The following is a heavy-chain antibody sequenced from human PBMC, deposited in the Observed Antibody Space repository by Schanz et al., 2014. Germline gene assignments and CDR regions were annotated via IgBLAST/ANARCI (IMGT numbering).Heavy chain of an antibody. Sequence: QVQLQESGPGLVKASGTLSLTCGVSGDSIRSGTYYWSWIRQPAGKALEWVGRVFPNGITNYNPSLKSRVPISLDTSKTHFSLTLQSLTAADTAVYYCARDTTWRLDLWGRGTLVTVSS. J-gene: IGHJ2*01. CDR1: GDSIRSGTYY. D-gene: IGHD1-1*01. CDR2: VFPNGIT. CDR3: ARDTTWRLDL. V-gene: IGHV4-61*02.